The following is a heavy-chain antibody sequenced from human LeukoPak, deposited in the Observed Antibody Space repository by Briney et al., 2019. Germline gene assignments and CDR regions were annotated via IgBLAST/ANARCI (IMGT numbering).Heavy chain of an antibody. CDR1: GFTFSSYS. CDR2: ISSSSSYI. Sequence: GGSLRLSCAASGFTFSSYSMNWVRQAPGKGLEWVSSISSSSSYIYYADSVKGRFTISRDNAKNSLYLQMNSLRAEDTAVYYCARDTRTVTTLFDYWGQGTLVTVSS. D-gene: IGHD4-17*01. V-gene: IGHV3-21*01. CDR3: ARDTRTVTTLFDY. J-gene: IGHJ4*02.